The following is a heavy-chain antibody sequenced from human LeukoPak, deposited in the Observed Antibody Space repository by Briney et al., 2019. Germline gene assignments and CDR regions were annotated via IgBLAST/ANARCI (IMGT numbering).Heavy chain of an antibody. CDR3: AAENTYYYDSSGRSGGDY. Sequence: PGGSLRLSCAASGFTFSDYYMSWIRQAPGKGLEWVSDISSSGSTIYYADSVKGRFTISRDNAKNSLYLQMNSLRAEDTAVYYCAAENTYYYDSSGRSGGDYWGQGTLVTVSS. D-gene: IGHD3-22*01. CDR2: ISSSGSTI. V-gene: IGHV3-11*01. CDR1: GFTFSDYY. J-gene: IGHJ4*02.